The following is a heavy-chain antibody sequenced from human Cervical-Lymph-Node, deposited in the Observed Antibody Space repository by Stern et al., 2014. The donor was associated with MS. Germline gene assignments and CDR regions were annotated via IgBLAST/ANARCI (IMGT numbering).Heavy chain of an antibody. J-gene: IGHJ3*01. V-gene: IGHV4-59*12. CDR1: GGSISPNY. CDR2: VYHTGRT. Sequence: QVQLQESGPGLVKPSETLSLSCAVSGGSISPNYWSWVRQAPGKGLEWLGHVYHTGRTDYNPSLKTRVTISVALAKNTFSLNLTSVTAADTAIYFCTRKGVAVRDAFDVWGQGTMAIVSS. D-gene: IGHD6-19*01. CDR3: TRKGVAVRDAFDV.